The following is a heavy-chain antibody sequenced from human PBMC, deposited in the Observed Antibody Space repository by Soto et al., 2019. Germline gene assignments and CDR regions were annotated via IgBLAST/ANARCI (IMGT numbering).Heavy chain of an antibody. CDR1: GFIFSTIY. CDR2: IYADGRT. Sequence: GGSLRLSCAASGFIFSTIYMSWVRQAPGKGLEWVSTIYADGRTYYADSVKGRFTMSRDDVKNTLFLQMNSLRVEDTAVYYCARDIDYCGQGTLVTVSS. CDR3: ARDIDY. V-gene: IGHV3-66*01. J-gene: IGHJ4*02.